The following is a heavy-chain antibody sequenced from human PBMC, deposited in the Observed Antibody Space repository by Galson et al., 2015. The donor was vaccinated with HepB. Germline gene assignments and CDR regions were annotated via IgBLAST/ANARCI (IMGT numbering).Heavy chain of an antibody. CDR2: FDRQNRET. CDR1: GYPLSETF. CDR3: ATGDSGYNFQGLSY. Sequence: SVKVSCKVSGYPLSETFMHWVRQAPGKGLEWMGGFDRQNRETMYAQKFQGRATMTEDTSTDTTYMELSSLGFEDTALYFCATGDSGYNFQGLSYWGQGTLVTVSS. J-gene: IGHJ4*02. V-gene: IGHV1-24*01. D-gene: IGHD5-12*01.